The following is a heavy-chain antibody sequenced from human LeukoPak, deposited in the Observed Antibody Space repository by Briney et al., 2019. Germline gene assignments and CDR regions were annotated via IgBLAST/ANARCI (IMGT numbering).Heavy chain of an antibody. Sequence: SETLSLTCTVSGGSMNPYYWSWIRQPPGKGLEWIAYISYSGSTKYNPSLQSRAIISVDTSKNYFSLKLSSVTTADTAVYYCARGGYYMDVWGKGTTVTVSS. CDR2: ISYSGST. CDR3: ARGGYYMDV. CDR1: GGSMNPYY. J-gene: IGHJ6*03. V-gene: IGHV4-59*01.